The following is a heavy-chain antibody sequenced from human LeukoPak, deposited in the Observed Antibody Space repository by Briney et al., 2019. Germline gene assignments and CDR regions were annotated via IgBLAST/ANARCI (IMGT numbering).Heavy chain of an antibody. CDR1: GYTFTSYG. J-gene: IGHJ3*02. Sequence: ASVKVSCKASGYTFTSYGISWVRQAPGQGLEWMGWISAYNGNTNYAQKLQGRVTITTDTSTSTAYMEVRSLRSYDTAVYYCARSRINTYYYDSSGPGAFDIWGQGTMVTVSS. CDR3: ARSRINTYYYDSSGPGAFDI. CDR2: ISAYNGNT. D-gene: IGHD3-22*01. V-gene: IGHV1-18*01.